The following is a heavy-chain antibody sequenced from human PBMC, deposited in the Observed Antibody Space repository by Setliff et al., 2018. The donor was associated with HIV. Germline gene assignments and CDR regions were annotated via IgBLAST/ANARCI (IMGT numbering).Heavy chain of an antibody. CDR3: AREPPEVTITTHKLDI. Sequence: ASVKVSCKASGYSFDTHGINWLRQAPGQGLEWMGWIHPYTGDTDQGQKVQGRLTMTTDTSTNTAYMELTSLRPDDTAVYLCAREPPEVTITTHKLDIWGQGTLVTVSS. V-gene: IGHV1-18*01. J-gene: IGHJ3*02. CDR2: IHPYTGDT. CDR1: GYSFDTHG. D-gene: IGHD1-1*01.